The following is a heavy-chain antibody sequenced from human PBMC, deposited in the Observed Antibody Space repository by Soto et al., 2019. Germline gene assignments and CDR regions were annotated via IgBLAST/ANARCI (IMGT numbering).Heavy chain of an antibody. J-gene: IGHJ3*02. CDR2: IIPILGIA. V-gene: IGHV1-69*02. Sequence: SVTVSCKASVSNFSSYTISWVRQAPGQGLEWMGRIIPILGIANYAQKFQGRVTITADKSTSTAYMELSSLRSEDTAVYYCASLLYCSSTSCYTNAFDIWGQGTMVTVSS. CDR1: VSNFSSYT. D-gene: IGHD2-2*02. CDR3: ASLLYCSSTSCYTNAFDI.